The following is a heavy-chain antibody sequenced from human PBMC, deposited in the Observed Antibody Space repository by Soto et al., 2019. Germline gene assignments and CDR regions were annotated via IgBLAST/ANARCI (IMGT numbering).Heavy chain of an antibody. Sequence: GGSLRLSCAASGFTFSSYAMHWVRQAPGKGLEWVAVISYDGSNKYYADSVKGRFTISRDNSKNTLYLQMNSLRAEETAVYYCARDTAVAGTGFFWFDPWGQGTLVTVSS. V-gene: IGHV3-30-3*01. D-gene: IGHD6-19*01. CDR2: ISYDGSNK. CDR3: ARDTAVAGTGFFWFDP. J-gene: IGHJ5*02. CDR1: GFTFSSYA.